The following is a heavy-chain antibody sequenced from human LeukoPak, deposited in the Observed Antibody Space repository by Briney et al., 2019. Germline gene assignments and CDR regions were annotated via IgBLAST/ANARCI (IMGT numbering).Heavy chain of an antibody. CDR3: AGESIEEYYYDSSGYPRFDY. V-gene: IGHV3-21*01. CDR1: GFTFSSYS. J-gene: IGHJ4*02. Sequence: GGSLRLSCAASGFTFSSYSMNWVRQAPGKGLEWVSSISSSSSYIYYADSVKGRFTISRDNAKNSLYLQMNSLRAEDTAVYYCAGESIEEYYYDSSGYPRFDYWGQGTLVTVSS. D-gene: IGHD3-22*01. CDR2: ISSSSSYI.